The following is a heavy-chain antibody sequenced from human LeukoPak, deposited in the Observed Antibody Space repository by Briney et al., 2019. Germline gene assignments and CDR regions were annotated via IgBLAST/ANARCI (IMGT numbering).Heavy chain of an antibody. CDR1: GYTFTSYG. J-gene: IGHJ6*02. V-gene: IGHV1-18*01. CDR3: ARETTTFVVVPAARPGATGMDV. Sequence: ASVKVSCKASGYTFTSYGISWVPQAPGQGLEWMGWFSAYNGNTNYAQKLQGRVTMTTDTSTSTAYMELRSLRSDDTAVYYCARETTTFVVVPAARPGATGMDVWGQGTTVTVSS. D-gene: IGHD2-2*01. CDR2: FSAYNGNT.